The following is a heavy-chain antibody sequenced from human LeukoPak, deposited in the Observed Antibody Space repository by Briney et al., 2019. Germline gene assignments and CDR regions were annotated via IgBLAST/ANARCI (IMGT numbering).Heavy chain of an antibody. V-gene: IGHV3-74*01. CDR2: INSDGSST. CDR3: ARRSGNH. D-gene: IGHD1-1*01. Sequence: GGSLRLSCAASGFSFSDYWMHWVRQVPGKGLVWVSRINSDGSSTNYADSVKGRFTISRDNAKNTLYLQMNSLRGEDTAVYYCARRSGNHWGQGTLVTVSS. J-gene: IGHJ5*02. CDR1: GFSFSDYW.